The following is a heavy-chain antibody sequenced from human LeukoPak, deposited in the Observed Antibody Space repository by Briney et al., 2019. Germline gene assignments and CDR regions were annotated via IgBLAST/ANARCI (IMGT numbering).Heavy chain of an antibody. CDR3: AGEDNSSGYRPFDI. D-gene: IGHD3-22*01. CDR2: INPNNGGT. J-gene: IGHJ3*02. Sequence: ASVKVSCKASGYTFTGYYIHWVRQAPGQGLEWMGRINPNNGGTNYAQKFQGRVTMTRGMSMSTAYMELSRLRSVDTAVYYCAGEDNSSGYRPFDIWGQGTMVTVPS. V-gene: IGHV1-2*06. CDR1: GYTFTGYY.